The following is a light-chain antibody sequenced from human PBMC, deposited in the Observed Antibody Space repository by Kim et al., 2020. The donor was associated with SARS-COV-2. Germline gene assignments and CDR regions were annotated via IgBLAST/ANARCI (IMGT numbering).Light chain of an antibody. V-gene: IGLV2-14*01. J-gene: IGLJ2*01. CDR2: EVS. CDR1: SSDVGGYNY. CDR3: SSYTTSNTHVL. Sequence: QSALTQPASVSGSPGQSITISCTGTSSDVGGYNYVSWYQQHPGKAPKLMIYEVSNRPSGVSNRFSGSKSGNTAFLTISGLQAEDEADYYCSSYTTSNTHVLFGGGTQLTVL.